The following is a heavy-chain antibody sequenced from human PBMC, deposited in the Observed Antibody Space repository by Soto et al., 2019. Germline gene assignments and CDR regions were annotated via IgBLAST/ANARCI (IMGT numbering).Heavy chain of an antibody. CDR1: GGSISSYY. D-gene: IGHD3-10*01. CDR3: ARRYGSAFDI. CDR2: IYYSAST. J-gene: IGHJ3*02. Sequence: ETLSLTCTVSGGSISSYYWSWIRRPPGKGLEWIGYIYYSASTNYSPSLKSRVTISVDTSKNQFSLNLDSVTAADTAVYHCARRYGSAFDIWGQGTMVTVSS. V-gene: IGHV4-59*12.